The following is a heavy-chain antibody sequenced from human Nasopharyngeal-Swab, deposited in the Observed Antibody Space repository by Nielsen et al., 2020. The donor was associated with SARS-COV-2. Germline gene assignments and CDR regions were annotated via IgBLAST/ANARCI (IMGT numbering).Heavy chain of an antibody. D-gene: IGHD2-15*01. V-gene: IGHV3-74*01. CDR2: INTDGRRT. Sequence: GESLKISCAASGFSFSTFWMNWVRQVPGEGLVWVSRINTDGRRTNYAESVKGRFTISRDNVKNMLYLQMNNLRPEDTAVYYCARDLGGFGGYWGQGNLATVSS. J-gene: IGHJ4*02. CDR1: GFSFSTFW. CDR3: ARDLGGFGGY.